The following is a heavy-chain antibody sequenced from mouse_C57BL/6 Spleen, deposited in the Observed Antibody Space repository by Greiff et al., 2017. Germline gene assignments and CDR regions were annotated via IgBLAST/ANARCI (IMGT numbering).Heavy chain of an antibody. V-gene: IGHV1-82*01. J-gene: IGHJ3*01. CDR2: IYPGDGDT. CDR1: GYAFSSSW. D-gene: IGHD2-1*01. CDR3: ATNTPYGNLFAY. Sequence: QVQLQQSGPELVKPGASVKISCKASGYAFSSSWMNWVKQRPGKGLEWIGRIYPGDGDTNYNGKFKGKATLTADKSSSTAYMQLSSLTSEDSAVYFCATNTPYGNLFAYWGQGTLVTVSA.